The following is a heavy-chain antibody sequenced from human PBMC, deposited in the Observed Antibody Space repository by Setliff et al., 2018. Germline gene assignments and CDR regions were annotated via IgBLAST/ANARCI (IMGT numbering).Heavy chain of an antibody. CDR1: GGSISSHY. J-gene: IGHJ4*02. Sequence: SETLSLTCTVSGGSISSHYWSWIRQPPGKRLEWIGSIYYSGSTNYNPSLKSRVTISVDTSKNQFSLKLSSVTAADTAVYYCASYYDSSPRTDYFDYWGQGTLVTVSS. CDR3: ASYYDSSPRTDYFDY. V-gene: IGHV4-59*11. CDR2: IYYSGST. D-gene: IGHD3-22*01.